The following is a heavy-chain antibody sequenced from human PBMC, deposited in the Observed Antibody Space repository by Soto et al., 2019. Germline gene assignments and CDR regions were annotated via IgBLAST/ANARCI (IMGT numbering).Heavy chain of an antibody. J-gene: IGHJ4*02. CDR2: ISGSGGST. CDR3: ATSGTAIVPFDY. D-gene: IGHD5-18*01. Sequence: GGSLRPSCAASGFTFSSYAMSWVRQAPGKGLEWVSAISGSGGSTYYADSVKGRFTISRDNSKNTLYLQMNSLRAEDTAVYYCATSGTAIVPFDYWGQGTLVTVSS. V-gene: IGHV3-23*01. CDR1: GFTFSSYA.